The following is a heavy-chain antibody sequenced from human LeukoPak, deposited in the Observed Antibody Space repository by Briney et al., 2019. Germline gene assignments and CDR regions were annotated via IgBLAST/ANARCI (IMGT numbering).Heavy chain of an antibody. J-gene: IGHJ4*02. CDR2: STHSGST. CDR3: ARGRTGAAPLDF. V-gene: IGHV4-34*01. Sequence: PSETLSLTCAVYGESFSGHYWTWIRQSPGKGLEWIGESTHSGSTNYNPSFKSRVTISVDPSKSQFSLKLTSVTAADTAMYHCARGRTGAAPLDFGGRGMLVPVSS. CDR1: GESFSGHY. D-gene: IGHD6-25*01.